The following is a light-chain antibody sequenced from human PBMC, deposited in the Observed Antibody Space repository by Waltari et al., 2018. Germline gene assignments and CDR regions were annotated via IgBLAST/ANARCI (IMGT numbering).Light chain of an antibody. CDR3: QQSYTTPYT. J-gene: IGKJ2*01. Sequence: EIVMTQSPATLSVSPGERVTLSCRASQSVDNKLAWYQQKPGQAPRILIYDASTRATGIPTSFSGSGSGTEFTITISSLQSEDFAVYYCQQSYTTPYTFGQGTKVEIK. CDR1: QSVDNK. CDR2: DAS. V-gene: IGKV3-15*01.